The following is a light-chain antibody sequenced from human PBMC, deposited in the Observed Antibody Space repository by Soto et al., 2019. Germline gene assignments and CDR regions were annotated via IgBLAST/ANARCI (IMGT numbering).Light chain of an antibody. CDR1: QSVSSSF. CDR2: GAS. CDR3: QQYVTSPWA. J-gene: IGKJ1*01. V-gene: IGKV3-20*01. Sequence: EIVLTQSPGTLSLSPGERLTLSCRASQSVSSSFLAWYQQKPGQAPRLLIYGASNRATGIPDRFSGSGSGTDFTLTISRLEPEDFAVYYCQQYVTSPWAFGQGTKVEIK.